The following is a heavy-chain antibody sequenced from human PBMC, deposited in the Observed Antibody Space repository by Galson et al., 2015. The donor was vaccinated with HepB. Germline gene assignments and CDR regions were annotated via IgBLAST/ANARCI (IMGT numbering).Heavy chain of an antibody. Sequence: SLRLSCAASGFSVTNYAMSWVRQAPGKGLEWVSAISGSGLSNTFYADSVKGRFTISRDSSKNTLYLQMNSLRAEDTAAYYCVCRGDGAILYGMDAWGQGTTVTVSS. V-gene: IGHV3-23*01. CDR3: VCRGDGAILYGMDA. J-gene: IGHJ6*02. CDR1: GFSVTNYA. CDR2: ISGSGLSNT. D-gene: IGHD2-21*01.